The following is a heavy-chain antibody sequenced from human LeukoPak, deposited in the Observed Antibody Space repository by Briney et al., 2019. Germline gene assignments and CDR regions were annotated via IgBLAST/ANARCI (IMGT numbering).Heavy chain of an antibody. CDR2: ISHTGSTM. V-gene: IGHV3-48*04. CDR3: ASGGRTSSSWSGL. J-gene: IGHJ4*02. Sequence: QPGGSLRLSCAASGFRFSSYSMNWVRQAPGRGLEWISYISHTGSTMSYADSVKGRFTISRDNAKNSLYLQMNSLRAEDTAVYYCASGGRTSSSWSGLWGQGTLVTVSS. D-gene: IGHD6-13*01. CDR1: GFRFSSYS.